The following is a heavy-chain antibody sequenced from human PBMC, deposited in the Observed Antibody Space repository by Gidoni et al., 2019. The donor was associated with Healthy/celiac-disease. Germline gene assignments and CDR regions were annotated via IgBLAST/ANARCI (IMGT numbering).Heavy chain of an antibody. Sequence: QVQLQPWGAGLLKPSETLSLTCPVFGGSFSGSYWSWIRQPPGKGLQWIGEINHSGNTKYNPSLKSRLTVSIDTTKNQFSLKLRSVTAAETAVFYCARGQRVGSYWFIDLWGRGTLVTVSS. CDR3: ARGQRVGSYWFIDL. V-gene: IGHV4-34*01. J-gene: IGHJ2*01. CDR2: INHSGNT. CDR1: GGSFSGSY. D-gene: IGHD3-10*01.